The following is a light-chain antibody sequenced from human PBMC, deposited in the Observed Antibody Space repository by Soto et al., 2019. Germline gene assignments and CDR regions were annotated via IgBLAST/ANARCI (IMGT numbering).Light chain of an antibody. CDR2: GTS. CDR3: QQYGNSPIT. V-gene: IGKV3-20*01. J-gene: IGKJ5*01. Sequence: EIVLTQSPGTLSLSRGERATLSCRASEGIYSAYLCCYQQKPGQAPRLLIYGTSSRATGIPDRFRGSGSGTDFTLTISRLEPEDFAVYYCQQYGNSPITFGQGTRLEIK. CDR1: EGIYSAY.